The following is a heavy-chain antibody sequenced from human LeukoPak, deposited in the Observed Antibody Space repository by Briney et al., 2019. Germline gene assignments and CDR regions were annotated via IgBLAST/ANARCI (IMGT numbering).Heavy chain of an antibody. J-gene: IGHJ5*02. Sequence: GGSLRLSCVASGFSFSTSWMDWVRQAPGKGLEWVASMKKDGSEIYYMDSVKGRFIISRDNARNSLYLQMNSLRVEDTARYFCANLWERGSWGQGTLVTVSS. D-gene: IGHD1-26*01. CDR3: ANLWERGS. V-gene: IGHV3-7*01. CDR2: MKKDGSEI. CDR1: GFSFSTSW.